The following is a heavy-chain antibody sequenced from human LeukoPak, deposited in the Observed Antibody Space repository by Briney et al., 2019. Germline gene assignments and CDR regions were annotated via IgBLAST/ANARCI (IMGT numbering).Heavy chain of an antibody. V-gene: IGHV4-59*01. Sequence: SETLSPTCTVSGGSISSYYWSWIRQPPGKGLEWIGYIYYSGSTNYNPSLKSRVTISVDTSKNQFSLKLSSVTAADTAVYYCARVRYCSSTSCYRYFDLWGRGTLVTVSS. CDR1: GGSISSYY. CDR2: IYYSGST. J-gene: IGHJ2*01. CDR3: ARVRYCSSTSCYRYFDL. D-gene: IGHD2-2*01.